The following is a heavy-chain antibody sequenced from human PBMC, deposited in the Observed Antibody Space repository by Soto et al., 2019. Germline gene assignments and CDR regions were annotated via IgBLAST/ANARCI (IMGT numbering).Heavy chain of an antibody. CDR3: AKDRGSVQYYYYMDV. J-gene: IGHJ6*03. V-gene: IGHV3-9*01. Sequence: GGSLRLSCAASGFTFDDYAMHWVRQAPGKGLKWVSGISWNSGSIGYADSVKGRFTISRDNAKNSLYLQMNSLRAEDTALYYCAKDRGSVQYYYYMDVWGKGTTVTVSS. CDR2: ISWNSGSI. CDR1: GFTFDDYA.